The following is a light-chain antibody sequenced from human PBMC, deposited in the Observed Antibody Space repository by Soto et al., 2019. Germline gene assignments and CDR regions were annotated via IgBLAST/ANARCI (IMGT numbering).Light chain of an antibody. CDR3: CSYAGSSTLA. V-gene: IGLV2-23*02. CDR1: SSDVGSYNL. CDR2: EVS. Sequence: QSVLTQPASVSGSHVQSITISCTGTSSDVGSYNLVSWYQQHPGKAPKLMIYEVSKRPSGVSNRFSGSKSGNTASLTISGLQAEDEADYYCCSYAGSSTLAFGGGTKVTVL. J-gene: IGLJ3*02.